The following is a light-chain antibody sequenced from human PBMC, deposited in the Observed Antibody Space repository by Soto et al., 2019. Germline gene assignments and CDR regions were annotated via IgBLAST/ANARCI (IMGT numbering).Light chain of an antibody. CDR1: QSISNY. V-gene: IGKV1-39*01. J-gene: IGKJ5*01. Sequence: DIQMTQSPSSLSASVGDRVTITCRASQSISNYLKWYQQKPGKAPNLLIYAASSLRSGVPSRFSGSGSGTDFTLTISSLQPEDFAAYYCQQSYNTPITFGQGTRLEIK. CDR2: AAS. CDR3: QQSYNTPIT.